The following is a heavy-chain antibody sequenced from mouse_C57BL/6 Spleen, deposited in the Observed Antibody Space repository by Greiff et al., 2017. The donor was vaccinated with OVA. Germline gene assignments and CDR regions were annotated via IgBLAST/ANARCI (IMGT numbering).Heavy chain of an antibody. CDR1: GFSFNTYA. Sequence: EAGGGLVQPKGSLKLSCAASGFSFNTYAMNWVRQAPGKGLEWVARIRSKSNNYATYYADSVKDRFTISRDDSESLLYLQMNNLKTEDTAMYYCVRQLRLPYYFDYWGKGTTLTVSS. J-gene: IGHJ2*01. D-gene: IGHD3-2*02. V-gene: IGHV10-1*01. CDR2: IRSKSNNYAT. CDR3: VRQLRLPYYFDY.